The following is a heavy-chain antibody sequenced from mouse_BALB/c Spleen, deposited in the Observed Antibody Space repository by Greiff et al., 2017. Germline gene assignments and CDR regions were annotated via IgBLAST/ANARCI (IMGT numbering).Heavy chain of an antibody. CDR2: ISYSGST. CDR1: GYSITSDYA. V-gene: IGHV3-2*02. CDR3: ARRADGYYAFDY. Sequence: EVQLVESGPGLVKPSQSLSLTCTVTGYSITSDYAWNWIRQFPGNKLEWMGYISYSGSTSYNPSLKSRISITRDTSKNQFFLQLNSVTTEDTATYYCARRADGYYAFDYWGQGTTLTVSS. D-gene: IGHD2-3*01. J-gene: IGHJ2*01.